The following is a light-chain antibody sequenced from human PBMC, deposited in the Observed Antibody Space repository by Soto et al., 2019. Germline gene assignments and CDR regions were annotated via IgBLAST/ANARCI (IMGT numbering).Light chain of an antibody. Sequence: DIQLTQSPSILSASVGDRVPISCRASQSVRSWLAWYQQKPGKAPNLLIYYASNLASGVPSRFSGSGSGTEYTLSISSLQPEDFATYFCQQYNSHSLYSFGQGTKLEIK. CDR1: QSVRSW. J-gene: IGKJ2*01. CDR2: YAS. V-gene: IGKV1-5*01. CDR3: QQYNSHSLYS.